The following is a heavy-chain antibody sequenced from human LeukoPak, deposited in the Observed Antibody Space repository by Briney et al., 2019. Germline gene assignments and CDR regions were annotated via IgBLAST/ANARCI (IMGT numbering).Heavy chain of an antibody. Sequence: GGSLRLSCAASGFAFSNNYMNWVRQAPGKGLEWVANIKPDGTTKFYVDSVKGRFTISRDNALNSLYLQMNSLRAEDTAIYYCARSIPYGTTWYGRSDYWGQGTLVTVSS. D-gene: IGHD6-13*01. V-gene: IGHV3-7*03. J-gene: IGHJ4*02. CDR2: IKPDGTTK. CDR1: GFAFSNNY. CDR3: ARSIPYGTTWYGRSDY.